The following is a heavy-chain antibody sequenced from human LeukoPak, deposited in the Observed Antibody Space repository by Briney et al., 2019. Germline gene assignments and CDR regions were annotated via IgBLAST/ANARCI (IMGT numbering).Heavy chain of an antibody. Sequence: GGSLRLSCAASGFTFSTYWMSWVRQAPGKGLEWVANIKTDGSLTYYVDSVKGRFTISRDNAKNSLYLQMNSLRAEDTAVYYCARDLNWETYWGQGTLVSVSS. CDR2: IKTDGSLT. V-gene: IGHV3-7*01. D-gene: IGHD7-27*01. CDR3: ARDLNWETY. J-gene: IGHJ4*02. CDR1: GFTFSTYW.